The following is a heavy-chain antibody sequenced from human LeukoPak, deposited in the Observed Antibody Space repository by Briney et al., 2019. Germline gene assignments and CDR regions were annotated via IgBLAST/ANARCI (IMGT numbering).Heavy chain of an antibody. V-gene: IGHV4-34*01. CDR3: ARGLEYYDILTGFDY. CDR1: GGSFSGYY. D-gene: IGHD3-9*01. CDR2: INHSGST. J-gene: IGHJ4*02. Sequence: PSETLSLTCAVYGGSFSGYYWSWIRQPPGKGLEWIGEINHSGSTNYNPSLKSRVTISVDKSKNQFSLKLSSVTAADTAVYYCARGLEYYDILTGFDYWGQGTLVTVSS.